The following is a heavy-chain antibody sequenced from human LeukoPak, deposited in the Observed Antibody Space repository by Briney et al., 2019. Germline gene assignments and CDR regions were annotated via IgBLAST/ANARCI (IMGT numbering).Heavy chain of an antibody. CDR1: GFTFSSQT. CDR3: ARGKYGGYFIDY. V-gene: IGHV3-23*01. J-gene: IGHJ4*02. D-gene: IGHD5-12*01. CDR2: ISGSGGST. Sequence: PGGSLRLSRAASGFTFSSQTMGWLRQAPGKGLEWVSAISGSGGSTYYADSVKGRFTISRDNAKNTVYLQMNSLRAEDTAVYYCARGKYGGYFIDYWGQGTLVTVSS.